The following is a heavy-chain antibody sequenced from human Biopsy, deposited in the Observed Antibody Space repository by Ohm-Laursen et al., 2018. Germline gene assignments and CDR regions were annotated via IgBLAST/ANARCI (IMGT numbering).Heavy chain of an antibody. V-gene: IGHV1-2*02. D-gene: IGHD3-22*01. CDR1: GYTFTGYH. CDR2: INAKTGDT. CDR3: TRGGYYYDSLAYYYWFDH. J-gene: IGHJ5*02. Sequence: SVKVSCKASGYTFTGYHVHWVRQAPGQGLEWMGWINAKTGDTNYAQKFQGRVTMTRDTSISTAYVDLSSLRSDDTAAYYCTRGGYYYDSLAYYYWFDHWGQGTLVTVSS.